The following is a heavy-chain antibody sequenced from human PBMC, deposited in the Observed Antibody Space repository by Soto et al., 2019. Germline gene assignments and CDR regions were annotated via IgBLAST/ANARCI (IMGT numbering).Heavy chain of an antibody. Sequence: GASVKVSCKASGYTFTDYYVHWVRQAPGQGLEWMGWIHSKSGGTNYAQKFQGRVTMTRDTSISTPYMELSRLTYDDTAVYYCARGGITVFGVIDYWGQGTPVTVSS. J-gene: IGHJ4*02. CDR2: IHSKSGGT. D-gene: IGHD3-3*01. V-gene: IGHV1-2*02. CDR3: ARGGITVFGVIDY. CDR1: GYTFTDYY.